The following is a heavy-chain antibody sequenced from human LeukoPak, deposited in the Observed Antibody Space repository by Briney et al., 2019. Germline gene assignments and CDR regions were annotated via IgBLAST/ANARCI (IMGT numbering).Heavy chain of an antibody. D-gene: IGHD1-7*01. CDR1: GFTFSSYD. Sequence: GGSLRLSCAASGFTFSSYDMHWVRQATGKGLEWVSAIGTAGDTYYPGSVKGRFTISRENAKNSLYLQMNGLRAEDTAVYYCARASGCSELSNWGQGTLVTVSS. J-gene: IGHJ4*02. CDR2: IGTAGDT. V-gene: IGHV3-13*01. CDR3: ARASGCSELSN.